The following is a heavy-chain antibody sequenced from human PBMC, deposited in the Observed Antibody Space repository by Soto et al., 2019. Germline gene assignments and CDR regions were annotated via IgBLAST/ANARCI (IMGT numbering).Heavy chain of an antibody. Sequence: QVQLVQSGAEVKEPGASVKVSCKASGYTFTSYGISWVRQAPGQGLEWMGWISVYNGNTNYAQKLQGRVTITTDTSTSTAYMELRSLRSDDTAVYYCARVYDFWSGYSNPFHYWGQGTLVTVSS. V-gene: IGHV1-18*01. CDR3: ARVYDFWSGYSNPFHY. J-gene: IGHJ4*02. D-gene: IGHD3-3*01. CDR2: ISVYNGNT. CDR1: GYTFTSYG.